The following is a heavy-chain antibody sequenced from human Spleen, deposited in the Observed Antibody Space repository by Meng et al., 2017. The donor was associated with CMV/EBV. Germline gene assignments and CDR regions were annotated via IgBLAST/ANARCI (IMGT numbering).Heavy chain of an antibody. CDR3: ARAEQVLDWDPHFDY. CDR1: GYTFTGYY. CDR2: INPNSGGT. V-gene: IGHV1-2*02. J-gene: IGHJ4*02. Sequence: AGYTFTGYYMTWVRQAPGQGLEWMGWINPNSGGTNSAQKFQGRVTMTRDTSISTAYMELSRLTSDDTAVYYCARAEQVLDWDPHFDYWGQGTLVTVSS. D-gene: IGHD3/OR15-3a*01.